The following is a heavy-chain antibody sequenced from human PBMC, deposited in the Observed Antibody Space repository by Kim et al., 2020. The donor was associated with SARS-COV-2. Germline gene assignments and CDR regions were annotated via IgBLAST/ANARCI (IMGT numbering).Heavy chain of an antibody. CDR1: GYTFTGYY. Sequence: ASVKVSCKASGYTFTGYYMHWVRQAPGQGLEGMGWINPNSGGTNYAQKFQGRVTMSRDTSISTAYMELSRLSFDDTAVYYCARQAYYGSGSPPSGYWGQGTLVSVSS. CDR3: ARQAYYGSGSPPSGY. V-gene: IGHV1-2*02. CDR2: INPNSGGT. D-gene: IGHD3-10*01. J-gene: IGHJ4*02.